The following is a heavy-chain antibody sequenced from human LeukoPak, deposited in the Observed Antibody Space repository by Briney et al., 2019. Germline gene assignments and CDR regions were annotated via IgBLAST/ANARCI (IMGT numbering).Heavy chain of an antibody. V-gene: IGHV1-46*01. CDR2: INPSGGST. CDR3: ARGYCSGGSCYSVGYFDY. J-gene: IGHJ4*02. D-gene: IGHD2-15*01. Sequence: ASVKVSCKASGYTFTSYYMHWGRQAPGQGLEWMGIINPSGGSTGYAQKFQGRVTMTRDTSTSTVYMELSSLRSEDTAVYYCARGYCSGGSCYSVGYFDYWGQGTLVTVSS. CDR1: GYTFTSYY.